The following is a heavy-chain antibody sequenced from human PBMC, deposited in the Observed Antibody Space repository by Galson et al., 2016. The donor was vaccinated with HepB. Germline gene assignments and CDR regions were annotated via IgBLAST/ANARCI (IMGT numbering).Heavy chain of an antibody. D-gene: IGHD2-2*02. Sequence: SLRLSCAVSGFKFSNNGMHWVRQAPGKGLEWVGVIWYNAGQKYYADSVNGRFTISRDNSKNTLYLQMNSLRVEDTAVYYCARDSSLGYCRSAGCYTDFWGRGTLVTVSS. CDR3: ARDSSLGYCRSAGCYTDF. CDR2: IWYNAGQK. CDR1: GFKFSNNG. V-gene: IGHV3-33*01. J-gene: IGHJ4*02.